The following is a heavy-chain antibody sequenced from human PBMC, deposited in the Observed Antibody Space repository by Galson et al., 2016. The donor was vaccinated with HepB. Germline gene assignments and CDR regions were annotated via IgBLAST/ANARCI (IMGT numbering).Heavy chain of an antibody. CDR3: SRDYGYTYGFPYYMDV. CDR1: GYTFTDYY. V-gene: IGHV1-2*02. J-gene: IGHJ6*03. CDR2: INPNSGVT. Sequence: SVKVSCKASGYTFTDYYLHWVRQAPGQGLEWMGWINPNSGVTNHAQNFQGRISMTRATSISTAYMEVSRLRADDTAVYYWSRDYGYTYGFPYYMDVWGKGTTVTVSS. D-gene: IGHD5-18*01.